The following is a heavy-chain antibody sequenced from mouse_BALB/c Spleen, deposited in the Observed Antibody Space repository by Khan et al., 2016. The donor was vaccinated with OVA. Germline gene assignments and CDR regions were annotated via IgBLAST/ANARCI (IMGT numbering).Heavy chain of an antibody. CDR1: GYIFTSYW. CDR2: IYPGTDNT. J-gene: IGHJ2*01. V-gene: IGHV1S132*01. D-gene: IGHD3-2*02. Sequence: QVQLQQSGAELVRPGASVKLSCKTSGYIFTSYWIHWVKQRSGQGLEWIARIYPGTDNTYYNEKLKDRATLTAYRSSSTAYMQLSSLKSEDSAVYFCAREEALYYFDYWGQGTTLTVSS. CDR3: AREEALYYFDY.